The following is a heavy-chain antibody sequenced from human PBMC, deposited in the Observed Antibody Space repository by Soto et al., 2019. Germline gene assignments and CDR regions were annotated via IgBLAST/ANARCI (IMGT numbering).Heavy chain of an antibody. D-gene: IGHD2-15*01. J-gene: IGHJ6*02. Sequence: ASVKVSCKASGYTFTSYYRHWVRQAPGQGLEWMGIINPSGGSTSHAQKFQGRVTMTRDTSTSTVYMELSSLRSEDTAVYYCARVVIGYCSGGSCPSDYYYGMDVWGQGTTVTVSS. CDR3: ARVVIGYCSGGSCPSDYYYGMDV. V-gene: IGHV1-46*01. CDR1: GYTFTSYY. CDR2: INPSGGST.